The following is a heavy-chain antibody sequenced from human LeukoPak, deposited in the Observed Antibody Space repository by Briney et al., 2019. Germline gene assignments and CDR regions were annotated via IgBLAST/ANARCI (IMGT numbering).Heavy chain of an antibody. CDR3: WRGLVVPAAMRGYYYYYAMDV. CDR1: DGSFSGYS. Sequence: SETLSLSCAAYDGSFSGYSWSWIRQPPGKGLEWVGEIKDNGSNKYNPSFKSRVSISLDKTKNQFSLKLSSVNAADTAVYYCWRGLVVPAAMRGYYYYYAMDVWAKGTTVTVS. J-gene: IGHJ6*04. D-gene: IGHD2-2*01. CDR2: IKDNGSN. V-gene: IGHV4-34*01.